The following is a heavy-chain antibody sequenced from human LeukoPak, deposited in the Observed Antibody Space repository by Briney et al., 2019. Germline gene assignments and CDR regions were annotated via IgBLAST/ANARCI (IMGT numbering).Heavy chain of an antibody. D-gene: IGHD3-9*01. Sequence: TSETLSLTCAVYGGSFSGYYWSWIRQPPGKGLEWIGEINHSGSTNYNPSLKSRVTISVDTSKNQFSLKLSSVTAADTAVYYCARGYYDFLTGYLFDYWGQGTLVTVSS. CDR3: ARGYYDFLTGYLFDY. CDR2: INHSGST. V-gene: IGHV4-34*01. J-gene: IGHJ4*02. CDR1: GGSFSGYY.